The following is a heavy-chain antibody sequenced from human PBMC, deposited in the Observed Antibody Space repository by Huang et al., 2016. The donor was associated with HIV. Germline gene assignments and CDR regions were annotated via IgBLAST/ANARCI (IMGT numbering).Heavy chain of an antibody. CDR2: IRYDGNNY. Sequence: QVQLVESGGGVVQPGGSLRLSCTASGFPFGSFGMHWVRQAPGKGREWVAFIRYDGNNYYYADSVRGRFTISRDNSKDTLYLQMNRLRPDDSAVYYCAKDLTYTFGRHFDYWGRGTLVTVSS. CDR3: AKDLTYTFGRHFDY. V-gene: IGHV3-30*02. D-gene: IGHD3-3*01. J-gene: IGHJ4*02. CDR1: GFPFGSFG.